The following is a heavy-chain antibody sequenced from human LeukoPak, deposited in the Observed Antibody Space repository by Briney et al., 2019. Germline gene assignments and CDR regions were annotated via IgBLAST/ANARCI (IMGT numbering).Heavy chain of an antibody. J-gene: IGHJ6*02. CDR2: INHSGST. CDR3: ARGRDSSSYFTLNYYYYGMDV. Sequence: SETLSLTCAVYGGSFSGYYWSWIRQPPGKGLEWIGEINHSGSTNYNPSLKSRVTISVDTSKNQFSLKLSSVTAADTAVYYCARGRDSSSYFTLNYYYYGMDVWGQGTAVTVSS. V-gene: IGHV4-34*01. CDR1: GGSFSGYY. D-gene: IGHD6-13*01.